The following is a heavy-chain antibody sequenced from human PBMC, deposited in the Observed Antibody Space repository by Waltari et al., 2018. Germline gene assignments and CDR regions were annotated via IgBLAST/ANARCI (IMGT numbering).Heavy chain of an antibody. V-gene: IGHV5-51*01. CDR1: GYSFTSYW. Sequence: EVQLVQSGAEVKKPGESLKISCKGSGYSFTSYWTGWVRQMPGKGLEWMGIIYPGDSDTRYSPSFQGQVTISADKSISTAYLQWSSLKASDTAMYYCARPRRGSYFPNDAFDIWGQGTMVTVSS. CDR3: ARPRRGSYFPNDAFDI. J-gene: IGHJ3*02. D-gene: IGHD1-26*01. CDR2: IYPGDSDT.